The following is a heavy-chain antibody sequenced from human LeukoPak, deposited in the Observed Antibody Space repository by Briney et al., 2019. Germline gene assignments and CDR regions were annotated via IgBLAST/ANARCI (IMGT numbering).Heavy chain of an antibody. Sequence: ASVKVSCKASGYTFTSYYMHWVRQAPGQGLEWMGIINPSGGSTSYAQKFQGRVTMTEDTSTDTAYMELSSLRSEDTAVYYCATPWNLRRVYWGQGTLVTVSS. J-gene: IGHJ4*02. D-gene: IGHD1-1*01. CDR1: GYTFTSYY. V-gene: IGHV1-46*01. CDR3: ATPWNLRRVY. CDR2: INPSGGST.